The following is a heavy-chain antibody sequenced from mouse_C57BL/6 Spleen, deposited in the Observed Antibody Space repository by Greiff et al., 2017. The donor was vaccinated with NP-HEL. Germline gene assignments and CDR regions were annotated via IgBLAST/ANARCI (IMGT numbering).Heavy chain of an antibody. D-gene: IGHD2-4*01. CDR2: IRNSGGST. Sequence: EVHLVEPGGGLVQPGGSLKLSCAASGFTFSDYYMYWVRQTPEKRLEWVAYIRNSGGSTYYPDNVKGRFTISRDNANSTLYLQLSRLTSEDSAIYYCARHGSSFYDFDFWGPGTSVTVSS. J-gene: IGHJ4*01. V-gene: IGHV5-12*01. CDR1: GFTFSDYY. CDR3: ARHGSSFYDFDF.